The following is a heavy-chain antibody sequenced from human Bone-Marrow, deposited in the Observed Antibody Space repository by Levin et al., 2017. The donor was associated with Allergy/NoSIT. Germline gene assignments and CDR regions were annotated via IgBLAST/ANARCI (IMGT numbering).Heavy chain of an antibody. D-gene: IGHD3-16*02. CDR2: MNPVSGNT. CDR1: GYTFTNYD. CDR3: TRDRARVWDAFDL. J-gene: IGHJ3*01. V-gene: IGHV1-8*01. Sequence: NPGGSLRLSCKTSGYTFTNYDINWVRQAPGQGLEWMGWMNPVSGNTGYTQNFQGRVTMTRDNSISTAYMELRSLRSDDTAMYYCTRDRARVWDAFDLWGPGTMVTVSS.